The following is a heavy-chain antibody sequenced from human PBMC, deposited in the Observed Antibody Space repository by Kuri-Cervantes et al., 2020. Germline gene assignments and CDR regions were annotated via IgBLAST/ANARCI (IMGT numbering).Heavy chain of an antibody. V-gene: IGHV3-30-3*01. Sequence: LSLTCAASGFAFSSYAMHWVRQAPGKGLEWVAVISYDGSNKYYADSVKSRFTISRDNSKNTLYLQMNSLRAEDTAVYYCAREPSTSLALYYYYGMDVWGQGTTVTVSS. CDR1: GFAFSSYA. J-gene: IGHJ6*02. CDR2: ISYDGSNK. CDR3: AREPSTSLALYYYYGMDV. D-gene: IGHD2-2*01.